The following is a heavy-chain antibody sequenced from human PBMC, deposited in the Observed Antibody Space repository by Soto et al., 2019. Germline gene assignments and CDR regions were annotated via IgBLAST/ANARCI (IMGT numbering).Heavy chain of an antibody. CDR1: GGSISSYY. Sequence: QVQLQESGPGLVKPSETLSLTCTVSGGSISSYYWSWIRQPPGKGLEWIGYIYYSGSTNYNPFLKSRVTISVDTSKNQFSLKLSSVTAADTAVYYCARDTLGLGGMDVWGQGTTVTVSS. CDR3: ARDTLGLGGMDV. V-gene: IGHV4-59*01. J-gene: IGHJ6*02. CDR2: IYYSGST. D-gene: IGHD7-27*01.